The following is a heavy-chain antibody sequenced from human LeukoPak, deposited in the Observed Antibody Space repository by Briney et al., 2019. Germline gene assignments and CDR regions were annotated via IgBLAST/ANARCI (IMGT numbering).Heavy chain of an antibody. V-gene: IGHV3-15*01. J-gene: IGHJ4*02. CDR2: IRDKSDGGTT. CDR3: ATEWQRDTYYFDN. D-gene: IGHD5-24*01. Sequence: PGGSLRLSCAASGFTFSSYSMSWVRQAPGKGPEWVGRIRDKSDGGTTDYAAPVKGGFTISRDDSQNTLYLQMNSLRVEDTAVYFCATEWQRDTYYFDNWGQGTLVTVSS. CDR1: GFTFSSYS.